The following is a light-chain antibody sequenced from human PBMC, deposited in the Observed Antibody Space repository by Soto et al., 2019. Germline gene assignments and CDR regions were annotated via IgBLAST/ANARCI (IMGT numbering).Light chain of an antibody. CDR3: SSFTCSTTYV. Sequence: QSVLTQPASVSGSPGQSITISCTGTSSVLGSYNYVSWYQQHPVKASKLMIFEVSNWPSGVSDRFSGSKSENTASLPISGLQPEDEADYYCSSFTCSTTYVFGSGTKVTVL. V-gene: IGLV2-14*01. CDR2: EVS. CDR1: SSVLGSYNY. J-gene: IGLJ1*01.